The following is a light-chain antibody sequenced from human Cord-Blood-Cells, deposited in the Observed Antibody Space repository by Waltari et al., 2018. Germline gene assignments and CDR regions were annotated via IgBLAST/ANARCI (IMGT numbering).Light chain of an antibody. Sequence: DIQMSQSPSSLSASVGARVTITCRASQCIRSYLNWYQQNPGKAPKLLIYAPSSLQSGVPSRFSGSGSGTDFTLTISSLQPEDFATYYCQQSYSTPFTFGPGTKVDIK. CDR2: APS. CDR1: QCIRSY. CDR3: QQSYSTPFT. V-gene: IGKV1-39*01. J-gene: IGKJ3*01.